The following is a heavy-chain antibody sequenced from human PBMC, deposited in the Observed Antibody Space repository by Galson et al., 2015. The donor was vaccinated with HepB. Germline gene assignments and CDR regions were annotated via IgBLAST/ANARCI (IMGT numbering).Heavy chain of an antibody. V-gene: IGHV1-3*01. CDR2: INAGNGKT. D-gene: IGHD6-19*01. CDR3: ARSWTVTGNWFDL. J-gene: IGHJ5*02. CDR1: GYAFRTYG. Sequence: SVKVSCKAPGYAFRTYGFHWVRQAPGQSLEWMGWINAGNGKTEYSQNFWGRVTITRDTSANIIYMEVSGLRSEDTAIYYCARSWTVTGNWFDLWGQGTLVTVSS.